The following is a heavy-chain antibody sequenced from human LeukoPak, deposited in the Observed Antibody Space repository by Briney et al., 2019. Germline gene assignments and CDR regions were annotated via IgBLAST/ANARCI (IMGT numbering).Heavy chain of an antibody. V-gene: IGHV4-4*07. Sequence: SETLSLTCTVSNGSISSSYWSWIRQPAGKGPEWIGRFHISGSTDYNPSLRSRVTMSLDTSKNQFSLKLSFVTAADSAIYYCARGPGDVSAFDIWGQGTMVTVS. D-gene: IGHD2-21*02. CDR2: FHISGST. CDR1: NGSISSSY. J-gene: IGHJ3*02. CDR3: ARGPGDVSAFDI.